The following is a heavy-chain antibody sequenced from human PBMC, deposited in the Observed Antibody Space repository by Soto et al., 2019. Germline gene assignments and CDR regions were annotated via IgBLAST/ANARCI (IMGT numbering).Heavy chain of an antibody. V-gene: IGHV5-51*01. CDR3: ARHGKYDSSGYSLDXFDY. Sequence: PGEALKISCKGSGYSFPNYWIAWVRQMPGKGLEWMVIIYPGDSDARYSPTFRGQVTISAYKSINTAYLQWSSLKDSDTAMYFCARHGKYDSSGYSLDXFDYWGQGAQVTVXS. CDR2: IYPGDSDA. CDR1: GYSFPNYW. D-gene: IGHD3-22*01. J-gene: IGHJ4*02.